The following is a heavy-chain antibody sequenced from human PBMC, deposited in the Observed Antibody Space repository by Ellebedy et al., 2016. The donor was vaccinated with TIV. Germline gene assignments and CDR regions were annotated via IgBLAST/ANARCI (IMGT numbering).Heavy chain of an antibody. Sequence: GESLKISCTASGFSFRNHGMHWIRQAPGKGLEWVAVIWYDGSNEQYTDSVKGRFAISRDNSKNTLYLRMNSLTAEDTAVYYCARESFWNGGIGDDFGMDVWGQGTTVTVSS. J-gene: IGHJ6*02. V-gene: IGHV3-33*01. CDR3: ARESFWNGGIGDDFGMDV. D-gene: IGHD3-3*01. CDR2: IWYDGSNE. CDR1: GFSFRNHG.